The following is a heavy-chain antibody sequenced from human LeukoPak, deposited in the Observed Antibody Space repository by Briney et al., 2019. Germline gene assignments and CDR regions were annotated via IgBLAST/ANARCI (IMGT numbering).Heavy chain of an antibody. J-gene: IGHJ4*02. CDR2: ISSSGSTI. CDR1: GFTFSSYA. V-gene: IGHV3-48*01. Sequence: GGSLRLSCAASGFTFSSYAMSWVRQAPGKGLEWVSYISSSGSTIDYADSVKGRFTISRDNAKNSLFLQMNSLRAEDTAVYYCARLNGYYSNFDYWGQGTLVTVSS. D-gene: IGHD3-22*01. CDR3: ARLNGYYSNFDY.